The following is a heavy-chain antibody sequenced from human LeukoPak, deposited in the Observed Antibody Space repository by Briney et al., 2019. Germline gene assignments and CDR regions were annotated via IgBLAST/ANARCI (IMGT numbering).Heavy chain of an antibody. J-gene: IGHJ4*02. CDR2: ISNGGSYK. Sequence: GGSLRLSCEASGFTFSTYGMHWVRQAPGKGLEWVAGISNGGSYKYYADSVKGRFTISRDNSRNTLYLQMNSLRAEDTAVYYCAKFNEILTGYFDYWGQGTLVTVSS. D-gene: IGHD3-9*01. V-gene: IGHV3-30*18. CDR3: AKFNEILTGYFDY. CDR1: GFTFSTYG.